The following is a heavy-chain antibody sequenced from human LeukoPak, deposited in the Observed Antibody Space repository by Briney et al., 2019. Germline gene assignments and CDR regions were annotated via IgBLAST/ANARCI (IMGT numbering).Heavy chain of an antibody. J-gene: IGHJ4*02. CDR3: ARVGYCIGECPDY. D-gene: IGHD2-15*01. V-gene: IGHV4-59*01. Sequence: SGTLSLTCTVSGGSIGSYYWSWIRQPPGKGLEWIGYIYYSGSTNYNPSLKSRVTISVDTSENQFSLKLSSVTAADTAVYYCARVGYCIGECPDYWGQGTLVTVSS. CDR2: IYYSGST. CDR1: GGSIGSYY.